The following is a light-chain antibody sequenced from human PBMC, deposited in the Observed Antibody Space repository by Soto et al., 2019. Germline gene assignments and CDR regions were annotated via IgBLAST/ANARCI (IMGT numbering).Light chain of an antibody. CDR3: QHYKSYPEA. Sequence: DIEMTQSPSTLSASVGDRVSIXCRARQIIISWLAWYQQKPGXAPKIXXDDXSNLETGGPSRLSGSGSATEFTLTISSLQPDDFATYYCQHYKSYPEAFGQGTKVDIK. J-gene: IGKJ1*01. CDR1: QIIISW. V-gene: IGKV1-5*01. CDR2: DXS.